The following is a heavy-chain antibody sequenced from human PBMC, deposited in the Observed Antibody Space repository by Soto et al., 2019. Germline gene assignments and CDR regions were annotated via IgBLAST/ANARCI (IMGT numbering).Heavy chain of an antibody. D-gene: IGHD5-12*01. CDR1: GVSFSGYY. V-gene: IGHV4-34*02. J-gene: IGHJ4*02. CDR2: IDHTGNT. Sequence: QVQLQQWGAGLLKPSETLSLTCAVYGVSFSGYYWSWIRQPPGRGLEWIGEIDHTGNTNYNPSLKSRITISVDTSNNLLSLHLRSVTAADTAVYYCARVTYSGPKGWDYWGQGTLVTVSS. CDR3: ARVTYSGPKGWDY.